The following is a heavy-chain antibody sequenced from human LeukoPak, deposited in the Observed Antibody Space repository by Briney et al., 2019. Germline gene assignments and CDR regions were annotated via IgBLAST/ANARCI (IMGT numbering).Heavy chain of an antibody. CDR1: GSTFTSYD. CDR3: TTDRLRFLEWLYYFDY. D-gene: IGHD3-3*01. CDR2: MNPNSGNT. Sequence: GASVKVSCKASGSTFTSYDINWVRQATGQGLEWMGWMNPNSGNTGYAQKFQGRVTMTRNTSISTAYMELSSLRSEDTAVYYCTTDRLRFLEWLYYFDYRGQGTLVTVSS. V-gene: IGHV1-8*01. J-gene: IGHJ4*02.